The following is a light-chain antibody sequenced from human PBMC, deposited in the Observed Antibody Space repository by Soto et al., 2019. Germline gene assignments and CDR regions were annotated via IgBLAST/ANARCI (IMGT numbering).Light chain of an antibody. CDR3: QHRSNWPLT. J-gene: IGKJ4*01. CDR1: QSISSN. V-gene: IGKV3-15*01. Sequence: VMTQSPATLSVSPGERATLSCRASQSISSNLAWYQQKLGQAPRLFIFRASSRATGIPARFSGSGSGTEFNMIISSLEPEDFAVYFCQHRSNWPLTFGGGTKVEIK. CDR2: RAS.